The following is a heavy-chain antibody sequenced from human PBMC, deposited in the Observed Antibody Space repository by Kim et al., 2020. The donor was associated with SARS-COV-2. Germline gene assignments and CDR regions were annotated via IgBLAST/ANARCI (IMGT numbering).Heavy chain of an antibody. V-gene: IGHV4-39*01. CDR3: ARHGQPWGMVRGVINNWFDP. Sequence: SETLSLTCTVSGGSISSSSYYWGWIRQPPGKGLEWIGSIYYSGSTYYNPSLKSRVTISVDTSKNQFSLKLSSVTAADTAVYYCARHGQPWGMVRGVINNWFDPWGQGTLVTVSS. J-gene: IGHJ5*02. CDR2: IYYSGST. D-gene: IGHD3-10*01. CDR1: GGSISSSSYY.